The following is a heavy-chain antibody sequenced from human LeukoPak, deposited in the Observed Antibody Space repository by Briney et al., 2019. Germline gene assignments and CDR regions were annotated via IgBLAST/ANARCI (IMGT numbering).Heavy chain of an antibody. CDR3: VKRPYNTAPGCNYIEY. CDR1: ALPLSIFL. Sequence: GGSLRLSCALSALPLSIFLMVWLRQAPGKGMEWVSTITGGGTTYYPDSAKGRFTISRDNSKNTLFLQMNSLKPEDPAVFYWVKRPYNTAPGCNYIEYWGQGTLVTVSS. J-gene: IGHJ4*02. V-gene: IGHV3-23*01. CDR2: ITGGGTT. D-gene: IGHD5-24*01.